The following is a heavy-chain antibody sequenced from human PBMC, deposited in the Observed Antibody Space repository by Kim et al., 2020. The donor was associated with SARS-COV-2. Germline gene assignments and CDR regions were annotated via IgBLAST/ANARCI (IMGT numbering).Heavy chain of an antibody. CDR3: GKDSYGVLTA. CDR2: IYYSGST. Sequence: TLSLTCNVSGGSITSGNYYWSWIRQHPGKGLEWIGYIYYSGSTSYNPSLKSRVIISLDTSKNQFFLRLNSVTAADTAVYYCGKDSYGVLTAWGQGTLVTVSS. D-gene: IGHD4-17*01. V-gene: IGHV4-31*03. J-gene: IGHJ4*02. CDR1: GGSITSGNYY.